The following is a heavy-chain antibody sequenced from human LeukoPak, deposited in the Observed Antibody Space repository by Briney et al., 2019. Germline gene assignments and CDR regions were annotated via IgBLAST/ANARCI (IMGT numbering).Heavy chain of an antibody. CDR1: GGSFNGYY. CDR3: ARGRSSNPIWFGELLEDY. CDR2: INHSGST. D-gene: IGHD3-10*01. J-gene: IGHJ4*02. Sequence: PSETLSLTCAVYGGSFNGYYWSWIRQPPGKGLEWIGEINHSGSTNYNPSLKSRVTISVDTSKNQFSLKLSSVTAADTAMYYCARGRSSNPIWFGELLEDYWGQGTLVTVSS. V-gene: IGHV4-34*01.